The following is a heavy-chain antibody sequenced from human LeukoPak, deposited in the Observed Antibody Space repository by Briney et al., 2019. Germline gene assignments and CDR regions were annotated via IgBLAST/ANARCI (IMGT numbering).Heavy chain of an antibody. CDR1: GFTFSSYW. V-gene: IGHV3-7*01. J-gene: IGHJ2*01. Sequence: PGGSLRLSCAACGFTFSSYWMNWVSQAPGKGLEWVANIKQDGSEKNYVDFVKGRFTISRDNAKNSLDLQMNSLRAEDTAMYYCARGRGDGYQWYFDLWGRGTLVTVSS. CDR2: IKQDGSEK. CDR3: ARGRGDGYQWYFDL. D-gene: IGHD5-24*01.